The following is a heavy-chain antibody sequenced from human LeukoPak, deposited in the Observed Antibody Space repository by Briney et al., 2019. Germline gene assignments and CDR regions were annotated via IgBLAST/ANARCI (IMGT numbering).Heavy chain of an antibody. CDR1: GFTVSSSY. V-gene: IGHV3-74*01. J-gene: IGHJ4*02. Sequence: GGSLRLSCAASGFTVSSSYMTWVRQAPGKGLEWVSHINSDGSWTSYADSVKGRFTISKDNAKNTVYLQMNNLRAEDTAVYYCVSFYETYWGRGTLVTVSS. D-gene: IGHD2-2*01. CDR2: INSDGSWT. CDR3: VSFYETY.